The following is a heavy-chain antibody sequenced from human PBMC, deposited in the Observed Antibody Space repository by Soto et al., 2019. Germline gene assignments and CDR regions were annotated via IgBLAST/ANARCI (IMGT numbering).Heavy chain of an antibody. CDR3: AKVGSSGWPYGMDV. Sequence: GGSIRVSWAAAGCNFSNYAVTWVRKASGKGLEGVSTISGSGGSTYYADSVKGRFTISRDNSKNTLYLQMNSLRAEDTAVYSCAKVGSSGWPYGMDVSGQGTTVTVSS. CDR1: GCNFSNYA. V-gene: IGHV3-23*01. CDR2: ISGSGGST. J-gene: IGHJ6*02. D-gene: IGHD6-19*01.